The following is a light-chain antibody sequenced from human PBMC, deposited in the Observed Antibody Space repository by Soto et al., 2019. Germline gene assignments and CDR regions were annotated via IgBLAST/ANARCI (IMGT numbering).Light chain of an antibody. V-gene: IGKV3-15*01. J-gene: IGKJ1*01. Sequence: EIVMTQSPATLSVSPGERATLSCRASQSVSSILAWYQQKPGQAPRLLIYGASTRATGIPARFSGSGSGTEFTLPISGLQSEDFAVYYCQQYNYWPRTFGQGPKVEI. CDR3: QQYNYWPRT. CDR2: GAS. CDR1: QSVSSI.